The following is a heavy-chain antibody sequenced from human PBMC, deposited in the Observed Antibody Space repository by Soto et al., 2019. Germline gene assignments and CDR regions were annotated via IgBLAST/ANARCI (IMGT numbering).Heavy chain of an antibody. CDR3: AIRSGSSSGYGMDV. D-gene: IGHD1-26*01. CDR2: ISSNGGST. Sequence: EVQLVESGGGLVQPGGSLRLSCAASGFTFSSYAMHWVRQAPGKGLEYVSAISSNGGSTYYANSVKGRFTISRDNSKNTLYRQMGSLRAEDMAVYYCAIRSGSSSGYGMDVWGQGTTVTVSS. V-gene: IGHV3-64*01. CDR1: GFTFSSYA. J-gene: IGHJ6*02.